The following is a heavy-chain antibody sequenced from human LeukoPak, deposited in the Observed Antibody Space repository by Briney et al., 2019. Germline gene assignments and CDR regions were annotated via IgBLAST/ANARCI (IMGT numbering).Heavy chain of an antibody. CDR2: IYYSGST. J-gene: IGHJ4*02. CDR3: ARGLFSNSESGWVDY. V-gene: IGHV4-61*08. CDR1: GGSISSGGYY. Sequence: RSETLSLTCTVSGGSISSGGYYWSWIRQYPGKGLEWIGYIYYSGSTNYNPSLKSRVTISVDTSKNQFSLKLSSVTAADTAVYYCARGLFSNSESGWVDYWGQGTLVTVSS. D-gene: IGHD6-25*01.